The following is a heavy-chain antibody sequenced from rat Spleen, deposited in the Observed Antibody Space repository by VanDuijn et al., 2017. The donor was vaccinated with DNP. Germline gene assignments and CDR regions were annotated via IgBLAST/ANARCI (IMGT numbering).Heavy chain of an antibody. V-gene: IGHV2S12*01. D-gene: IGHD1-1*01. J-gene: IGHJ3*01. CDR2: ISSAGST. CDR1: GFSFTNFA. CDR3: TRDNYEFAY. Sequence: QVQLKESGPGLVQPSQTLSLTCTVSGFSFTNFAINWVRQPPGKGLEWIAAISSAGSTYYNSGLKSRLSISRDTSKSQVFLKMNSLQTEDTAIYFCTRDNYEFAYWGQGTLVTVSS.